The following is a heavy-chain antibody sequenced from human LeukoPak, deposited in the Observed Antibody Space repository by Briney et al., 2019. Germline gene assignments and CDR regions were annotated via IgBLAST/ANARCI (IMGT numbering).Heavy chain of an antibody. CDR1: GGTFSSYA. Sequence: ASVKVSCKASGGTFSSYAISWVRQAPGQGLEWMGGIIPIFGTANYAQKFQGRVTITADESTSTAYMELSSLRSEDTAVYYCARGPGGTLNYDILTFDYWGQGTLVTVSS. V-gene: IGHV1-69*13. CDR3: ARGPGGTLNYDILTFDY. D-gene: IGHD3-9*01. J-gene: IGHJ4*02. CDR2: IIPIFGTA.